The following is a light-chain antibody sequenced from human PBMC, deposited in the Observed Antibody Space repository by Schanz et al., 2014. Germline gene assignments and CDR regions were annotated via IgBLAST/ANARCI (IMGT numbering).Light chain of an antibody. CDR3: QQYKSYSPIT. J-gene: IGKJ4*01. CDR2: DAS. CDR1: QGISSW. Sequence: DIQMTQSPSSVSASVGDRVTITCRASQGISSWLAWYQQKPGKAPKLLIYDASNLETGVPSRFSGSGSGTDFTLTISSLQPEDFATYYCQQYKSYSPITFGGGTKVEIK. V-gene: IGKV1-12*01.